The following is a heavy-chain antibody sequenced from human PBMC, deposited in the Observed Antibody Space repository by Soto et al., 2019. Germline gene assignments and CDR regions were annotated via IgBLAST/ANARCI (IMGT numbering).Heavy chain of an antibody. CDR3: YTEHTLFMAH. V-gene: IGHV3-15*01. Sequence: EAQLVESGGGLVTPGESLRLSCVASGFTFSNAWMSWVRQVPGKGLERIGRITSKSAGATTAYAAPMTGRFTVSRDDLKNTLYLQVNSLKTEDTGIYYCYTEHTLFMAHWGQGTLVTVSS. CDR2: ITSKSAGATT. J-gene: IGHJ4*02. CDR1: GFTFSNAW.